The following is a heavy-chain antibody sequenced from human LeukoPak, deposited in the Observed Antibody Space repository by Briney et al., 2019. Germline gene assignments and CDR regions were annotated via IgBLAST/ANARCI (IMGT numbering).Heavy chain of an antibody. V-gene: IGHV3-74*01. CDR3: ARGRHLYSYAYDYYMDV. D-gene: IGHD5-18*01. Sequence: GGSLRLSCAASGFSFSSTWMHWVRQVPGKGLVWVSRINSDGSSTIYADSVKGRFTISRDNAKNTLYLQVDSLRAEDTAVYYCARGRHLYSYAYDYYMDVWGKGTTVTISS. J-gene: IGHJ6*03. CDR1: GFSFSSTW. CDR2: INSDGSST.